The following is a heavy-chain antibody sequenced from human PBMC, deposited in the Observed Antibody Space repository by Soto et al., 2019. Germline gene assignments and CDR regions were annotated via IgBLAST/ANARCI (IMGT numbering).Heavy chain of an antibody. CDR3: ARAGDILTGYYRLGRRWFDP. D-gene: IGHD3-9*01. Sequence: TSETLSLTCAVYGGSFSGYYWIWIRQPPGKGLEWIGEINHSGSTNYNPSLKSRVTISVDTSKNQFSLKLSSVTAAGTAVYYCARAGDILTGYYRLGRRWFDPWGQGTLVTVSS. V-gene: IGHV4-34*01. CDR2: INHSGST. J-gene: IGHJ5*02. CDR1: GGSFSGYY.